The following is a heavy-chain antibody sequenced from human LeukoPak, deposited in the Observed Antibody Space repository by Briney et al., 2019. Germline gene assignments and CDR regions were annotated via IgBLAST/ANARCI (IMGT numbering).Heavy chain of an antibody. V-gene: IGHV3-21*01. D-gene: IGHD6-19*01. Sequence: NPSETLSLTCAVFGGSFSGYYWSWIRQPPGKGLEWVSSISSSSGYIYYADSVKGRFTISRDNAKNSLYLQMNSLRAEDTAVYYCARSIAGAAGIGYWGQGTLVTVSS. CDR1: GGSFSGYY. J-gene: IGHJ4*02. CDR2: ISSSSGYI. CDR3: ARSIAGAAGIGY.